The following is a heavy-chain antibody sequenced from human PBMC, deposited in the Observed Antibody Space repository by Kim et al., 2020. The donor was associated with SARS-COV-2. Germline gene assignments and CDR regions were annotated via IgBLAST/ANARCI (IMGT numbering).Heavy chain of an antibody. J-gene: IGHJ5*02. Sequence: PTLTSRVAISVDTSKNQFSLKRSSVAAADTAVYYCARGLGSSWYIHWFEPWGQGTLVTVSS. V-gene: IGHV4-59*09. D-gene: IGHD6-13*01. CDR3: ARGLGSSWYIHWFEP.